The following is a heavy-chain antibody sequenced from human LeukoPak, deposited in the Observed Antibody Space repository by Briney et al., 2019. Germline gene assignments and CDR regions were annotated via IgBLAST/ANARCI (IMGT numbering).Heavy chain of an antibody. CDR2: ISWSSGYI. D-gene: IGHD6-19*01. V-gene: IGHV3-9*01. Sequence: SLRLSRAASGFTFDNYAMHWVRQAPGKGLEWLSIISWSSGYIGYADSAKGRFTISRDNAKKSLDLQMNSLRAEDTAFYYCAKVRGTYSSGYFFDYWGQGTLVTVSS. CDR1: GFTFDNYA. CDR3: AKVRGTYSSGYFFDY. J-gene: IGHJ4*02.